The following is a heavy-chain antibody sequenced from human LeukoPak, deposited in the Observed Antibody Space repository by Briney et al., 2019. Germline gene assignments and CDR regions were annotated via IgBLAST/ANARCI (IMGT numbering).Heavy chain of an antibody. CDR2: INSDGSST. V-gene: IGHV3-74*01. CDR3: ARDVEGGTFDI. Sequence: GGSLRLSCAASGFTFSSYWMHWVRQAPGKGLVWVSHINSDGSSTSYADSVKGRFTISRDNAKNTLYLQMNSLRADDTAVYFCARDVEGGTFDIWGQGTTVTVSS. D-gene: IGHD3-16*01. J-gene: IGHJ3*02. CDR1: GFTFSSYW.